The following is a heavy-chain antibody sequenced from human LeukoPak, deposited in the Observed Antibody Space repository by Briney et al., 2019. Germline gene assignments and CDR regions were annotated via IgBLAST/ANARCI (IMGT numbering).Heavy chain of an antibody. J-gene: IGHJ5*02. CDR3: ARDRVGGYTYGGNWFDP. Sequence: ASVKVSCKTSGYIFTSYGISWVRQAPGQGLESMGWISPYNGNTKYAQKFQGRVTMTTDTSTSTVYMELRSLRSGDTAVYYCARDRVGGYTYGGNWFDPWGQGTLVTVSS. D-gene: IGHD5-18*01. V-gene: IGHV1-18*01. CDR1: GYIFTSYG. CDR2: ISPYNGNT.